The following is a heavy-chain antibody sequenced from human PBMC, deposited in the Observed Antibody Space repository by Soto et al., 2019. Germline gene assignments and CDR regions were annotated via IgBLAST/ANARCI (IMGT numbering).Heavy chain of an antibody. CDR2: IIPNFGTA. V-gene: IGHV1-69*01. Sequence: QVQLVQSGAEVKKPGSSVKVSCKASGGTFSSYAISWVRQAPGQGLEWMGGIIPNFGTANYAQKFQGRVTITADESTSTAYMELSSLRSEDTAVYYCARDRARYYGSEGRCGYWGQGTLVTVSS. CDR3: ARDRARYYGSEGRCGY. CDR1: GGTFSSYA. J-gene: IGHJ4*02. D-gene: IGHD3-10*01.